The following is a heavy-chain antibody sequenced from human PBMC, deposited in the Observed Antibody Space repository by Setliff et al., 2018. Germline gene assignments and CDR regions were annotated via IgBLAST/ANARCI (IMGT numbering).Heavy chain of an antibody. CDR1: GFTFSNYY. CDR2: IHDSGNPT. CDR3: ARGTGYSSGWRTGGFDD. V-gene: IGHV3-11*04. Sequence: GGSLRLSCAASGFTFSNYYMTWIRQAPGKGLEWISYIHDSGNPTYYADSVKGRFTVSRDNAKNSLYLQMNSLRAEDTAVYYCARGTGYSSGWRTGGFDDWGQGTLVTVSS. J-gene: IGHJ4*02. D-gene: IGHD6-19*01.